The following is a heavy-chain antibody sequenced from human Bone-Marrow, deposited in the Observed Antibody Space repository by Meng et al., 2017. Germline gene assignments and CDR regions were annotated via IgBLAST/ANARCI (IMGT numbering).Heavy chain of an antibody. V-gene: IGHV3-30-3*01. J-gene: IGHJ4*02. CDR3: ARDRRAPNY. Sequence: QVQLVESGGGLVKPGGSLRLSCAASGFTFSDYYMSWIRQAPGKGLEWVAIVSHDGNSGCYADSVKGRFSISRDNFRNTQYLQMNSLRPEDTAVYYCARDRRAPNYWGQGTLVTVSS. CDR2: VSHDGNSG. CDR1: GFTFSDYY.